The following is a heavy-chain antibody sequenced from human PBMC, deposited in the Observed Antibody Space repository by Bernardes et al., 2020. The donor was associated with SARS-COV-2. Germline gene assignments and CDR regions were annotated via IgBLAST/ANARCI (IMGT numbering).Heavy chain of an antibody. CDR1: GFIFSKYW. J-gene: IGHJ6*02. CDR3: ARGHYDVDV. V-gene: IGHV3-7*04. Sequence: GGSLRLSCAASGFIFSKYWMSWVRQAPGKGLEWVANIRQDGSEKDYVDSVKGRFTISRDNAENSLFLQMNSLRADDTAVYYCARGHYDVDVWGQGTTVTVSS. CDR2: IRQDGSEK.